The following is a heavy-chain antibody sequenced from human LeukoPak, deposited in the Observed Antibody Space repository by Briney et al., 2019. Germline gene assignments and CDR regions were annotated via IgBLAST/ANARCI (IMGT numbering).Heavy chain of an antibody. J-gene: IGHJ4*02. D-gene: IGHD3-10*01. CDR2: IGVPGDT. CDR1: GFTFSSYA. V-gene: IGHV3-13*01. Sequence: GGSLRLSCAASGFTFSSYAMSWVRQAPGKGLEWVSAIGVPGDTYYAGSVKGRFTISRENDKNSLYLQMNSLRAGDAAVYYCARAYFYGSGTHYYFDFWGQGTLVTVSS. CDR3: ARAYFYGSGTHYYFDF.